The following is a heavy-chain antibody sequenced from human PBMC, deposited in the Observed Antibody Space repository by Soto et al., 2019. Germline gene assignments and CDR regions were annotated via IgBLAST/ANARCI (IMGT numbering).Heavy chain of an antibody. Sequence: QVQLQESGPGRVRPSQTLSLTCTVSGDSISSGLYYWTWIRQHPQKGLEWLGYIYSRGNTYYSPSIKSRVDIAVDSSQNLFPLRLTSVTAADTAVYYCARARPWIYFVLEHWGRGTRVTVPS. CDR1: GDSISSGLYY. J-gene: IGHJ1*01. CDR3: ARARPWIYFVLEH. D-gene: IGHD6-6*01. V-gene: IGHV4-31*03. CDR2: IYSRGNT.